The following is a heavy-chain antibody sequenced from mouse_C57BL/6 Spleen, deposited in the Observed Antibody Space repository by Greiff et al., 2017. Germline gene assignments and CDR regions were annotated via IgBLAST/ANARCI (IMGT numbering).Heavy chain of an antibody. J-gene: IGHJ1*03. Sequence: DVKLVESGGGLVKPGGSLKLSCAASGFTFSDYGMHWVRQAPEKGLEWVAYISSGSSTIYYADTVKGRFTISRDNAKNTLFLQMTSLRSEDTAMYYCARTGYGSSHEYFDVWGTGTTVTVSS. CDR2: ISSGSSTI. D-gene: IGHD1-1*01. CDR1: GFTFSDYG. V-gene: IGHV5-17*01. CDR3: ARTGYGSSHEYFDV.